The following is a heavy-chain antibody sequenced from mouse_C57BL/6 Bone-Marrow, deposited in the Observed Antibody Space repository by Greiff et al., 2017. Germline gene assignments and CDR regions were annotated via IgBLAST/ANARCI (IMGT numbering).Heavy chain of an antibody. CDR3: ARGSSYDWFAY. Sequence: VQLQQSGAELVKPGASVKISCKASGYAFSSYWMNWVKQRPGKGLEWLGQIYPGDGDTNYNGKLKGKATLTAYKSSSPAYMQLRSLTSEDSEVYFCARGSSYDWFAYWGQGTLVTESA. CDR2: IYPGDGDT. CDR1: GYAFSSYW. J-gene: IGHJ3*01. D-gene: IGHD1-1*01. V-gene: IGHV1-80*01.